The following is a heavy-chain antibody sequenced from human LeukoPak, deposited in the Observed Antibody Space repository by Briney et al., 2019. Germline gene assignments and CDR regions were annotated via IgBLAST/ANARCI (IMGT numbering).Heavy chain of an antibody. CDR3: ARRGAVANAFDI. Sequence: AGGSVRLSCAASGFTFSSYWMEWVRQAPGKGLVWVPRIRSDGSSTNYADSVKGRFTISRDNAKNTLYLQMNSLRAEDTAVYYCARRGAVANAFDIWGQGTMVTVSS. V-gene: IGHV3-74*01. CDR1: GFTFSSYW. CDR2: IRSDGSST. J-gene: IGHJ3*02. D-gene: IGHD6-19*01.